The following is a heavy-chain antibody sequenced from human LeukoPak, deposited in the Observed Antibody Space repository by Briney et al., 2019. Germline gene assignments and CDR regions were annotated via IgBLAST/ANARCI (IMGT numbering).Heavy chain of an antibody. CDR1: GFTFGDYA. CDR3: TGGPTRYDYVWGSWPDFDY. D-gene: IGHD3-16*01. V-gene: IGHV3-49*04. J-gene: IGHJ4*02. CDR2: IRSKAYGGTT. Sequence: GGSLRLSCTASGFTFGDYAMSWVRQAPGKGLEWVGFIRSKAYGGTTEYAASVKGRFTISRDDSKRIAYLQMNSLKTEDTAVYYCTGGPTRYDYVWGSWPDFDYWGQGTLVTVSS.